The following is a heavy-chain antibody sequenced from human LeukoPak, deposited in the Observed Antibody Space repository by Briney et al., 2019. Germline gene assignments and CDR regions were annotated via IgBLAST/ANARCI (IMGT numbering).Heavy chain of an antibody. V-gene: IGHV6-1*01. Sequence: SQTLSLTCAISGDSVSRTNAAWNWIRQSPSRGLEWLGRTYYRTKWYSDSTISVRSRIIINPDTSKNQFSLQLNSVTPEDTAVYYCARGGWYMTVALFDQWGQGTPVTVSS. CDR2: TYYRTKWYS. D-gene: IGHD6-19*01. CDR3: ARGGWYMTVALFDQ. CDR1: GDSVSRTNAA. J-gene: IGHJ4*02.